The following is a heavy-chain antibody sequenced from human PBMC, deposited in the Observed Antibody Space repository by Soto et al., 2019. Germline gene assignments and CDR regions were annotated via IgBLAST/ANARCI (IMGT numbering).Heavy chain of an antibody. CDR2: IVVGSGNT. D-gene: IGHD6-19*01. CDR1: GFTFTSSA. V-gene: IGHV1-58*01. Sequence: GASVKVSCKASGFTFTSSAVQWVRQARGQRLEWIGWIVVGSGNTNYAQKFQERVTITRDMSTSTAYMELGSLRSEDTAVYYCAAERGSGWLPFDPWGQGTLVTVSS. CDR3: AAERGSGWLPFDP. J-gene: IGHJ5*02.